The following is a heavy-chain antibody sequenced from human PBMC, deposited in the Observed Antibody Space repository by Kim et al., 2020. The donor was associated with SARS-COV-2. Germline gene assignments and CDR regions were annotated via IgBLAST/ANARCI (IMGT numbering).Heavy chain of an antibody. CDR2: ISYDGSNT. J-gene: IGHJ6*02. V-gene: IGHV3-30*18. CDR1: GFSFSTYG. CDR3: AKALLRGVNFYYYGMDV. D-gene: IGHD3-10*01. Sequence: GGSLRLSCAASGFSFSTYGIHWVRQAPGKGLEWLALISYDGSNTYYADTVKGRFTISRDNSENTLYLQTNSLRAEDTAVYYCAKALLRGVNFYYYGMDVWGQGTTVTVSS.